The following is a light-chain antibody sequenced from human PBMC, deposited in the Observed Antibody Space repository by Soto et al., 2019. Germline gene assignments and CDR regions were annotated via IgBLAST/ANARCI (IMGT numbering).Light chain of an antibody. V-gene: IGKV2-28*01. Sequence: DIVMTQSPLSLPVTPGEPASISCRSSQSLLHSNGYNYLDWYLQKPGQSPQLLIYLGSNRASGVPDRFSGSGSGTDFTLKISRVEAEEVGVYYCMQALQTRITFGPGTKVDIK. CDR2: LGS. CDR1: QSLLHSNGYNY. CDR3: MQALQTRIT. J-gene: IGKJ3*01.